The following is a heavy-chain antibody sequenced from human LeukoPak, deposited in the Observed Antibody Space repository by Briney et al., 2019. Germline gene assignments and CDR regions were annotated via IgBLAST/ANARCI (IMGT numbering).Heavy chain of an antibody. CDR2: IYYGGST. V-gene: IGHV4-39*01. J-gene: IGHJ4*02. D-gene: IGHD6-13*01. CDR3: ARQGYSSSWYGY. Sequence: SETLSLTCTVSGGSISSSSYYWGWIRQPPGKGLEWIGSIYYGGSTYYNPSLKSRVTISVDTSKNQFSLKLSSVTAADTAVYYCARQGYSSSWYGYWGQGTLVTVSS. CDR1: GGSISSSSYY.